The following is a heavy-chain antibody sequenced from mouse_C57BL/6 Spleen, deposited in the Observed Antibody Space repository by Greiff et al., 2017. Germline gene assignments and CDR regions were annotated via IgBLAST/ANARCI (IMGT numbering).Heavy chain of an antibody. CDR3: ARSYADGSSEYYYAMDY. J-gene: IGHJ4*01. D-gene: IGHD1-1*01. V-gene: IGHV1-53*01. Sequence: QVQLKQPGTELVKPGASVKLSCKASGYTFTSYWMHWVKQRPGQGLEWIGNINPSNGGTNYNEKFKSKATLTVDKSSSTAYMQLSSLTSEDSAVYYCARSYADGSSEYYYAMDYWGQGTSVTVSS. CDR2: INPSNGGT. CDR1: GYTFTSYW.